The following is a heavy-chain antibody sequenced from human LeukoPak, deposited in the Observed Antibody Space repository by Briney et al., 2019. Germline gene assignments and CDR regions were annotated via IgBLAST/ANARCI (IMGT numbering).Heavy chain of an antibody. CDR1: GFTFSSYW. J-gene: IGHJ4*02. CDR3: ASVYDVNWGGFDY. Sequence: PVGSLRLSCAASGFTFSSYWMHWVRQAPGKGLVWVSRINSDGSSTSYADSVKGRFTISRDNAKNTLYLQMNSLRAEDTAVYYCASVYDVNWGGFDYWGQGTLVTVSS. V-gene: IGHV3-74*01. D-gene: IGHD7-27*01. CDR2: INSDGSST.